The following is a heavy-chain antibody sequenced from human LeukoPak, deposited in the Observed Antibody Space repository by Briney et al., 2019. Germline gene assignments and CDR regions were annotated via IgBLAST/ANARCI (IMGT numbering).Heavy chain of an antibody. CDR3: AVTLDYYDSSGYYSLLFDY. CDR2: IVVGSGNT. Sequence: SVKVSCKASGFTFTSSAVQWVRQARGQRLEWIGWIVVGSGNTNYAQKFQERVTITRDMSTSTAYMELSSLRSEDTAVYYCAVTLDYYDSSGYYSLLFDYWGQGTLVTVSS. J-gene: IGHJ4*02. V-gene: IGHV1-58*01. CDR1: GFTFTSSA. D-gene: IGHD3-22*01.